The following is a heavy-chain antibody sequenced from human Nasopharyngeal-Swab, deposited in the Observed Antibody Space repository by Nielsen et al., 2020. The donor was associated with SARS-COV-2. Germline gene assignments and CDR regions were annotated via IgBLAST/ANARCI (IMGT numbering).Heavy chain of an antibody. CDR3: AREGYYYDSSGPRGGYYYYYMDV. D-gene: IGHD3-22*01. V-gene: IGHV4-38-2*02. CDR1: GYSISSGYY. Sequence: GSLRLSCAVSGYSISSGYYWGWIRQPPGKGLEWIGSIYHSGSTNYNPSLKSRVTISVDTSKNQFSLKLSSVTAADTAVYYCAREGYYYDSSGPRGGYYYYYMDVWGKGTTVTVSS. CDR2: IYHSGST. J-gene: IGHJ6*03.